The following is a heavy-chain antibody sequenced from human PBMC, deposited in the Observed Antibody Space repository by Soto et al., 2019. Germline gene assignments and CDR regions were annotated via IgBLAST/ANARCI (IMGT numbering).Heavy chain of an antibody. J-gene: IGHJ4*02. CDR2: ISSSSSYI. V-gene: IGHV3-21*01. CDR3: ARGGRGIQLWAEPPPTGLFDY. D-gene: IGHD5-18*01. Sequence: GGSLRLSCAASGFTFSSYSMNWVRQAPGKGLEWVSSISSSSSYIYYADSVKGRFTISRDNAKNSLYLQMNSLRAEDTAVYYCARGGRGIQLWAEPPPTGLFDYWGQGTLVTVSS. CDR1: GFTFSSYS.